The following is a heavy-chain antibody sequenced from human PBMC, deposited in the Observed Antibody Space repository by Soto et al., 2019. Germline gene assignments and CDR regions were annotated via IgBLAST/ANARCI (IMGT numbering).Heavy chain of an antibody. D-gene: IGHD2-8*01. CDR3: VGADKGVLDL. J-gene: IGHJ3*01. CDR1: GFTFNYYW. Sequence: EVQLVESEGGLVQRGGSLRLSCAASGFTFNYYWMHWVRQAPGQGLVWVSHIHSDGSTTTYADSVKGRFTISRDNAKNTLYLQINSLRPEDTAVYYCVGADKGVLDLWGHGKTGTVSS. CDR2: IHSDGSTT. V-gene: IGHV3-74*01.